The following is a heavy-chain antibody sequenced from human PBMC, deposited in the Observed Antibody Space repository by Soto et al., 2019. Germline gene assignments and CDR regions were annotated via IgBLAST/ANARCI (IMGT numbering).Heavy chain of an antibody. CDR1: GFTFSSYA. J-gene: IGHJ6*02. D-gene: IGHD2-8*01. CDR2: ISGSGGST. Sequence: EVHLLESGGGLVQPGGSLRLSCAASGFTFSSYAMSWVRQAPGKGLEWVSAISGSGGSTYYADSVKGRFTISRDNSKNTLYLQMNSLRAEDTAVYYCANLLGYCTNGVCFNYGMDVWGQGTTVTVSS. CDR3: ANLLGYCTNGVCFNYGMDV. V-gene: IGHV3-23*01.